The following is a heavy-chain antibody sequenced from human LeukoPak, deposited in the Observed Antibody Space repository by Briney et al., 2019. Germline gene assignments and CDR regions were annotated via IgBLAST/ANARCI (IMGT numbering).Heavy chain of an antibody. CDR1: GGSISSGGYY. CDR2: IYYSGST. D-gene: IGHD3-10*01. J-gene: IGHJ4*02. CDR3: ASETIYGPGFDY. V-gene: IGHV4-31*03. Sequence: SEPLSLTCTVSGGSISSGGYYWSWIRQHPGKGLEWIGYIYYSGSTYYNPTLKSRVTISVDTSKNQFSLKLSSVTAADTAVYYCASETIYGPGFDYWGQGTLVTVSS.